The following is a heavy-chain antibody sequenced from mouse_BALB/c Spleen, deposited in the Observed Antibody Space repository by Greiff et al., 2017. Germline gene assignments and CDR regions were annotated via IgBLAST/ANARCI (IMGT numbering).Heavy chain of an antibody. CDR3: ARGDYDYGFAY. CDR2: ISYSGST. Sequence: EVQLQESGPGLVQPSQSLSLTCTVTGYSITSDYAWYWIRQFPGNKLEWMGYISYSGSTSYNPSLKSRISITRDTSKNQFFLQLNSVTTEDTATYYCARGDYDYGFAYWGQGTLVTVSA. CDR1: GYSITSDYA. J-gene: IGHJ3*01. V-gene: IGHV3-2*02. D-gene: IGHD2-4*01.